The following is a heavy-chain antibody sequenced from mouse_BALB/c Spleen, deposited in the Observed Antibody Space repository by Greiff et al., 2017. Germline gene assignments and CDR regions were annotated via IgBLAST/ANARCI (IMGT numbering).Heavy chain of an antibody. D-gene: IGHD2-4*01. Sequence: QVQLQQSGAELAKPGASVKMSCKASGYTFTSYWMHWVKQRPGQGLEWIGYINPSTGYTEYNQKFKDKATLTADKSSSTAYMQLSSLTSEDSAVYYCARYGITTFMDYWGQGTSVTVSS. V-gene: IGHV1-7*01. CDR1: GYTFTSYW. J-gene: IGHJ4*01. CDR3: ARYGITTFMDY. CDR2: INPSTGYT.